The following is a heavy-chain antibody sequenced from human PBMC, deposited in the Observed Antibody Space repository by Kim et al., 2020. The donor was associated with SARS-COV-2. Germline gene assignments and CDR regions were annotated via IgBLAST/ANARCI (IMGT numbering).Heavy chain of an antibody. CDR1: GFTFSSYA. V-gene: IGHV3-23*01. CDR3: AKYTSAAGTYYYGMDV. D-gene: IGHD6-13*01. CDR2: ISGSGGST. Sequence: GGSLRLSCAASGFTFSSYAMSWVRQAPGKGLEWVSAISGSGGSTYYADSVKGRFTISRDNSKNTLYLQMNSLRAEDTAVYYCAKYTSAAGTYYYGMDVWGQGTTVTVSS. J-gene: IGHJ6*02.